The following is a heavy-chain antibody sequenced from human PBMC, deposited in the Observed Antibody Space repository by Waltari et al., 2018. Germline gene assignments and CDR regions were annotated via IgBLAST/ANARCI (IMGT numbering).Heavy chain of an antibody. V-gene: IGHV3-23*01. D-gene: IGHD6-19*01. CDR2: ISGSGGST. CDR1: GFTFSSYA. Sequence: EVQLLESGGGLVQPGGSLRLPCAASGFTFSSYAMSWVRQAPGKGLEWVSAISGSGGSTYYADSVKGRFTISRDNSKNTLYLQMNSLRAEDTAVYYCAKDLDSSGWYGYWGQGTLVTVSS. J-gene: IGHJ4*02. CDR3: AKDLDSSGWYGY.